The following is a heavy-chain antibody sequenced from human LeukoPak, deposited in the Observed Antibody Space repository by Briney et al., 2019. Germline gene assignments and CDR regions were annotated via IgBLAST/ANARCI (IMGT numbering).Heavy chain of an antibody. Sequence: PGRSLRLSCAASGFTFSSYVMHWVRQAPGKGLEWVTFIRYDGSNKYYADSVKGRFTISRDNSKNTLYLQMNTLRAADTAVYYCAKDIGIFGVVAYYFHYWGQGTLVTVSS. V-gene: IGHV3-30*02. CDR3: AKDIGIFGVVAYYFHY. D-gene: IGHD3-3*01. J-gene: IGHJ4*02. CDR1: GFTFSSYV. CDR2: IRYDGSNK.